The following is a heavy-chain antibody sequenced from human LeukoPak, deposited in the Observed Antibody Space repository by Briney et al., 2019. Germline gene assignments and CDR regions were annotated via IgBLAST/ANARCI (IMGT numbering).Heavy chain of an antibody. CDR2: INTNTGNP. Sequence: GASVKVSCKASGGTFSSYAISWVRQAPGQGLEWMGWINTNTGNPTYAQGFTGRFVFSLDTSVSTAYLQISSLKAEDTAVYYCARELPPIAAADFDYWGQGTLVTVSS. J-gene: IGHJ4*02. CDR3: ARELPPIAAADFDY. CDR1: GGTFSSYA. D-gene: IGHD6-13*01. V-gene: IGHV7-4-1*02.